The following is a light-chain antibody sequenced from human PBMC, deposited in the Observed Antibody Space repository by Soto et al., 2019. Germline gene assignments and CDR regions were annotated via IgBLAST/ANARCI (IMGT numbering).Light chain of an antibody. Sequence: EKGLTQAPGTLSLSPGERATLSCRASQSVSSNFLAWDQQKPGQAPRLLIYGAFNRATGIPDRFRGSGSGTDFTLTIRRLEPEDLAVYYRQQYDSSPRTSGQGTQV. CDR1: QSVSSNF. J-gene: IGKJ1*01. CDR2: GAF. CDR3: QQYDSSPRT. V-gene: IGKV3-20*01.